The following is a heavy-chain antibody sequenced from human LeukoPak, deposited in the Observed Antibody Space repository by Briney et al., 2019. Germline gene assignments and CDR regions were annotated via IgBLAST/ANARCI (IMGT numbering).Heavy chain of an antibody. CDR2: IYYSGST. CDR3: ARPYGAAGLD. CDR1: GGSTSSSSYY. Sequence: SETLSLTCTVSGGSTSSSSYYWGWIRQPPGKGLEWIGSIYYSGSTYYNPSLKSRVTISVDASKNQFSLKLSSVTAADTAVYYCARPYGAAGLDWGQGTLVTVSS. D-gene: IGHD4-17*01. V-gene: IGHV4-39*01. J-gene: IGHJ4*02.